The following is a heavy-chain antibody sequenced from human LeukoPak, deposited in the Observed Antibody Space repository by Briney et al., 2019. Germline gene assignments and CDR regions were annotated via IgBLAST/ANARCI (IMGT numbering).Heavy chain of an antibody. Sequence: GGSLRLSCATSGFTFSGYWMHWVRQVPGKRLLWVSRISGDGTSTSYAESVKGRFTVSRDNAKNTLYLQMNSLRAEDSAVYYCESAYYDPTGYWGQGTLVTVSS. J-gene: IGHJ4*02. CDR3: ESAYYDPTGY. D-gene: IGHD3-22*01. CDR1: GFTFSGYW. CDR2: ISGDGTST. V-gene: IGHV3-74*01.